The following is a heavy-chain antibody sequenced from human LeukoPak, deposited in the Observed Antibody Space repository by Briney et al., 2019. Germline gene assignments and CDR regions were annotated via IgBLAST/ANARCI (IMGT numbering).Heavy chain of an antibody. J-gene: IGHJ4*02. CDR1: GFTFSRYS. Sequence: GGSLRLSCAASGFTFSRYSMNWVRQAPGKGLEWVSSISTSSSYIYYADSVKGRFTISRDNARNSLYLQMNSLRAEDTAVYYCARVDDYGDYYFDYWGQGTLVTVSS. CDR2: ISTSSSYI. CDR3: ARVDDYGDYYFDY. D-gene: IGHD4-17*01. V-gene: IGHV3-21*04.